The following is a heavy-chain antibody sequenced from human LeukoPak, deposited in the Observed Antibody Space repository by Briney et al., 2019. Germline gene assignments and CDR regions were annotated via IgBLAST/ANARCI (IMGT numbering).Heavy chain of an antibody. Sequence: SETLSLTCTVSGGSISSYYWSWIRQPAGKGLEWIGRIYTSGSTNYNPSLKSRVTISVDTSKNQFSLKLSSVTAADTAVYYCARDAPPLTYYYDSSGLSDVWGKGTTVTISS. CDR3: ARDAPPLTYYYDSSGLSDV. D-gene: IGHD3-22*01. CDR1: GGSISSYY. CDR2: IYTSGST. J-gene: IGHJ6*04. V-gene: IGHV4-4*07.